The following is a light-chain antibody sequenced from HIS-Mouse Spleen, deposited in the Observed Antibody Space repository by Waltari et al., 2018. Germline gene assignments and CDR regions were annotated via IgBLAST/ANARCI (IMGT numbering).Light chain of an antibody. CDR1: QSISSW. Sequence: DIQMTQSPSTLSASVGDRVPITCRASQSISSWLAWDQQKPGKAPKLLIYKASSLESGVASRFSGSGSGTEFTLTISSLQPDDFATYYCQQYNSYIFTFGPGTKVDIK. CDR2: KAS. CDR3: QQYNSYIFT. J-gene: IGKJ3*01. V-gene: IGKV1-5*03.